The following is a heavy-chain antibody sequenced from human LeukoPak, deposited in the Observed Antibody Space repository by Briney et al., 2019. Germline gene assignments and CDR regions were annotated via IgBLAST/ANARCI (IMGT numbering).Heavy chain of an antibody. CDR3: ARDPPDYGDYVGGNYYYYGMDV. CDR1: GFTFSSFA. Sequence: GGSLRLSCAASGFTFSSFAMHWVRQAPGKGLEWVAVISYDGSNKYYADSVKGRFTISRDNSKNTLYLQMNSLRAEDTAVYYCARDPPDYGDYVGGNYYYYGMDVWGQGTTVTVSS. D-gene: IGHD4-17*01. CDR2: ISYDGSNK. V-gene: IGHV3-30-3*01. J-gene: IGHJ6*02.